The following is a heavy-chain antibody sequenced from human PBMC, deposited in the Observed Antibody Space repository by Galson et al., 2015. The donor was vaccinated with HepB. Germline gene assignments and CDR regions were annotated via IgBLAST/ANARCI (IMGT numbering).Heavy chain of an antibody. D-gene: IGHD2-2*01. CDR3: AREDPTVAVAVLDY. Sequence: SLRLSCAASGFTFSRHGMHWVRQAPGKGLEWVALIWYDGSNQYYGASVKGRFTISRDNAKNTLYLQMNSLRVEDTAVYYCAREDPTVAVAVLDYWGQGTLVAVSS. CDR2: IWYDGSNQ. J-gene: IGHJ4*02. CDR1: GFTFSRHG. V-gene: IGHV3-33*01.